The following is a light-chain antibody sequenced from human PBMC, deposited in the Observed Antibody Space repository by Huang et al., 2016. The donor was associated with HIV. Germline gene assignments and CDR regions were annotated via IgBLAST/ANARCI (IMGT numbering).Light chain of an antibody. CDR3: QQGYSTPT. J-gene: IGKJ1*01. CDR2: ASS. Sequence: DIQMTQSPSSLSASVGDRVTITCRASQSISRYLNWYQHKPGKAPELLFYASSSLQSGVPSRFSVSGTGTDFSLTISGLQPEDYATYYCQQGYSTPTFGQGTKVEMK. CDR1: QSISRY. V-gene: IGKV1-39*01.